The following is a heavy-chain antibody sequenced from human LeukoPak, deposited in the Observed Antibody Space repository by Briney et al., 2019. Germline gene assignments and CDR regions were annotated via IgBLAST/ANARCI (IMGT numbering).Heavy chain of an antibody. J-gene: IGHJ4*02. D-gene: IGHD5-24*01. Sequence: PGGSLRLSCAASGFTFSIYGMHWVRQAPGKGLEWVALIRYDGRNKNYAYSVKGRFTISRDNSKNTLYLQMSSLRTEDTAVYYCAKDLGGYNNYFDYWGQGTLVTVSS. CDR1: GFTFSIYG. V-gene: IGHV3-30*02. CDR2: IRYDGRNK. CDR3: AKDLGGYNNYFDY.